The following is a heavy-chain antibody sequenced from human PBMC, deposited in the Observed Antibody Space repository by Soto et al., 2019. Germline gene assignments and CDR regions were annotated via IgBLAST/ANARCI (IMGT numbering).Heavy chain of an antibody. CDR3: ARVYYYGSGRRYYYGIDV. D-gene: IGHD3-10*01. J-gene: IGHJ6*02. Sequence: QVQLQESGPGLVKPSDTLSLTCTVSGGSISSYYWSWIRPPPGKVLEWIGCLYYSGSTNYNPSLKSRVTISEDTTKNQFSLKLSSVTSKDTAVYDSARVYYYGSGRRYYYGIDVWGQGTTVTVSS. CDR1: GGSISSYY. V-gene: IGHV4-59*01. CDR2: LYYSGST.